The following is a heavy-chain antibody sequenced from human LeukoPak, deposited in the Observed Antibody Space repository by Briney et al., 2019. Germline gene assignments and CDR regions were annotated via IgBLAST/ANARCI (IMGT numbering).Heavy chain of an antibody. CDR3: ARDGAASGNYNYYYYMDV. CDR1: GFTFSSYS. J-gene: IGHJ6*03. D-gene: IGHD6-13*01. V-gene: IGHV3-48*01. Sequence: PGRCLRLSRAASGFTFSSYSMNSVRQAPGKGLEWVSYISSSSSTIYYADSVKGRFTISRDNAKNSLNLQMNSLRAEDTAVYYCARDGAASGNYNYYYYMDVWGKGTTVTVSS. CDR2: ISSSSSTI.